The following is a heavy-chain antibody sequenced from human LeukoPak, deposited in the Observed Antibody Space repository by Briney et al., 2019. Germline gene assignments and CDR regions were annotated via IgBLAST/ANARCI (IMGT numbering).Heavy chain of an antibody. CDR1: GGSFSGYY. CDR2: INHSGST. CDR3: ARLSMDV. V-gene: IGHV4-34*01. J-gene: IGHJ6*03. Sequence: PSETLSLTCAVYGGSFSGYYWSWIRQPPGKGLEWIGEINHSGSTNYNLSLKSRVTISVDTSKNQFSLKLSSVTAADTAVYYCARLSMDVWGKGTTVTVSS.